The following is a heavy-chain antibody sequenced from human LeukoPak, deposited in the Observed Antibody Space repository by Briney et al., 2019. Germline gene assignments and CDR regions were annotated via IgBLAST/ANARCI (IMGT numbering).Heavy chain of an antibody. J-gene: IGHJ5*02. CDR2: ISGSGGST. CDR1: GFTFSSYA. Sequence: GGSLRLSCAASGFTFSSYAMSWVRQAPGKGLESVSAISGSGGSTYYADSVKGRFTISRDNSKNTLYLQMNSLRAEDTAVYYCAKDLQYDFWSGYLNNWFDPWGQGTLVTVSS. V-gene: IGHV3-23*01. D-gene: IGHD3-3*01. CDR3: AKDLQYDFWSGYLNNWFDP.